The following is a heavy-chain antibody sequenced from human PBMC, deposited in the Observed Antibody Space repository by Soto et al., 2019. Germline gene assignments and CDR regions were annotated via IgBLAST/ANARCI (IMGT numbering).Heavy chain of an antibody. CDR3: AKDTAVVVPAAGSDY. CDR2: ISGSGGST. CDR1: GFTFSSYA. Sequence: GGSLRLSCAASGFTFSSYAMSWVRQAPGKGLEWVSAISGSGGSTYYADSVKGGFTISRDNSKNTLYLQMNSLRAEDTAVYYCAKDTAVVVPAAGSDYWGQGTLVTVSS. V-gene: IGHV3-23*01. D-gene: IGHD2-2*01. J-gene: IGHJ4*02.